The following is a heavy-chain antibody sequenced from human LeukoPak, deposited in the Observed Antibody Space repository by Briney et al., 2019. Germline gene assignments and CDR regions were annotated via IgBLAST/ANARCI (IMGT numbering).Heavy chain of an antibody. CDR3: ARTFVSSAHYYFDY. CDR1: GGTFSSYA. V-gene: IGHV1-69*05. D-gene: IGHD6-6*01. CDR2: IIPIFGTA. Sequence: AASVKVSCKASGGTFSSYAISWVRQAPGQGLEWMGGIIPIFGTANYAQKFQGRVTITTDESTSTAYMELSSLRSEDTAVYYCARTFVSSAHYYFDYWGQGTLVTVSS. J-gene: IGHJ4*02.